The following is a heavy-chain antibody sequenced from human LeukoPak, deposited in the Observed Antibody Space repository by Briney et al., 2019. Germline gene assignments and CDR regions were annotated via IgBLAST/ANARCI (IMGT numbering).Heavy chain of an antibody. CDR1: GFTFSSHG. Sequence: GGSLRLSCAASGFTFSSHGMHWVRQAPGKGLEWVGRIRSNSDGGTIDYAAPVKGRFTLSRDDSKTTLYLQMNSLQTEDTAVYYCATDFYDSTWGQGTLVTVSS. V-gene: IGHV3-15*07. J-gene: IGHJ5*02. CDR3: ATDFYDST. CDR2: IRSNSDGGTI. D-gene: IGHD3-22*01.